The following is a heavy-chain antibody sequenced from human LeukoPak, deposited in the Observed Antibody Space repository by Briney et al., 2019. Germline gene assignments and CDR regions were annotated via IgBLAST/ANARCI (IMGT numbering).Heavy chain of an antibody. CDR1: GGSIKSNY. J-gene: IGHJ3*02. CDR2: GYYSGST. D-gene: IGHD5-18*01. V-gene: IGHV4-59*01. CDR3: ARSEYSYGADAFDI. Sequence: PSETLSLTCTVSGGSIKSNYWSWIRQPPGKGLEWIGYGYYSGSTNYNPSLKSRVTISLDTSKSQFSLKLSSVTAADTAVYYCARSEYSYGADAFDIWGQGTMVTVSS.